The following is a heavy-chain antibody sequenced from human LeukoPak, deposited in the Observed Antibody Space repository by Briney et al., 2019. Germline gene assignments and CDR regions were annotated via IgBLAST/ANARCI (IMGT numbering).Heavy chain of an antibody. V-gene: IGHV1-18*01. CDR3: ASGVVPAAMKYYYGMDV. CDR1: GYTFTSYG. J-gene: IGHJ6*02. D-gene: IGHD2-2*01. Sequence: ASVKVSCKASGYTFTSYGISWVRQAPGQGLEWMGWISAYNGNTNYAQKLQGRVTMTTDTSTSTAYMVLRSLRSDDTAVYYCASGVVPAAMKYYYGMDVWGQGTTVTVSS. CDR2: ISAYNGNT.